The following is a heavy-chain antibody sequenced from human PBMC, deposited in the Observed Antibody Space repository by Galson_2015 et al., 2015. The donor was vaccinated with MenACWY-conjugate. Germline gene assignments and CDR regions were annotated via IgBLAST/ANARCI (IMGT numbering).Heavy chain of an antibody. CDR2: IRGDGSVT. D-gene: IGHD3-3*02. J-gene: IGHJ3*02. Sequence: SLRLSCAASGFNFNTYWMPWVRQAPGKGLEWVANIRGDGSVTHYADSVTGRFTISRDNTKNSLYPQMNSLRAEDTAAYYCARDLAPYISVWYDAFDIWGQGTMLTVSS. CDR3: ARDLAPYISVWYDAFDI. CDR1: GFNFNTYW. V-gene: IGHV3-7*03.